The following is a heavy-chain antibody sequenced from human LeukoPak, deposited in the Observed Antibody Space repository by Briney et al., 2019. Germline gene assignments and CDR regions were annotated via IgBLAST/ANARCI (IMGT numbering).Heavy chain of an antibody. CDR3: PRERAPAVARHYAY. CDR1: GFTFSSLT. CDR2: ISSNNYK. D-gene: IGHD4-23*01. Sequence: GGSLRLSCAASGFTFSSLTLNWVRQAPGKGLEWVASISSNNYKWYADSVKGRFTISRDNPKNSLYLQMNSLRHDETAVYYCPRERAPAVARHYAYWGQRTLATLPS. J-gene: IGHJ4*02. V-gene: IGHV3-21*01.